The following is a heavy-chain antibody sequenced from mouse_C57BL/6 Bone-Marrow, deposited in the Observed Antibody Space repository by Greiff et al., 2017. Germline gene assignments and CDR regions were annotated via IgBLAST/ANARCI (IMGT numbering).Heavy chain of an antibody. D-gene: IGHD2-2*01. J-gene: IGHJ4*01. CDR3: ARWLLWLRQAMDY. Sequence: EVQLQQSGPELVKPGASVKISCKASGYTFTDYYMNWVKQSHGKSLEWIGDINPNNGGTSYNQKFKGKATLTVDKSSSTAYMELRSLTSEDSAVYYCARWLLWLRQAMDYWGQGTSVTVSS. CDR2: INPNNGGT. CDR1: GYTFTDYY. V-gene: IGHV1-26*01.